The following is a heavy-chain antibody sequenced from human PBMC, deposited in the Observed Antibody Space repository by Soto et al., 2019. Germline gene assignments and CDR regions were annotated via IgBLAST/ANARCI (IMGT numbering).Heavy chain of an antibody. J-gene: IGHJ4*02. V-gene: IGHV1-69*01. D-gene: IGHD3-3*01. CDR1: GGTVSNYP. Sequence: QVQLVQSGAEVKEPGSSVKVSCTASGGTVSNYPISWVRQAPGQGLEWMGGLIPMFGTPNYALKFQGRVTITAAESTSTAYMELSSLRYDDTAVYYCARDARHLEWLQPFDYWGQGALVTVSS. CDR3: ARDARHLEWLQPFDY. CDR2: LIPMFGTP.